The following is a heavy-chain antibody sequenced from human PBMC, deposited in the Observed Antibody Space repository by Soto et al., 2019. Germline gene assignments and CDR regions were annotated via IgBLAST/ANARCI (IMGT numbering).Heavy chain of an antibody. CDR1: GGSISSSSYY. CDR3: ARRGYYAISAFDI. CDR2: IYYSGST. D-gene: IGHD2-8*01. V-gene: IGHV4-39*01. J-gene: IGHJ3*02. Sequence: SETLSLTCTVSGGSISSSSYYWGWIRQPPGKGLEWIGSIYYSGSTNYNPSLKSRVTISVDTSKNQFSLKLSSVTAADTAVYYCARRGYYAISAFDIWGQGTMVTVSS.